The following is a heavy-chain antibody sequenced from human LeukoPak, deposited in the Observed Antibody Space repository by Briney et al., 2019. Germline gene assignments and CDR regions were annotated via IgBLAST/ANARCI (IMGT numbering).Heavy chain of an antibody. D-gene: IGHD5-18*01. CDR1: GFAFDDYG. Sequence: GGSLRLSCAASGFAFDDYGMSWVRQAPGKGLEWVSGINWNGGSTGYADSVKGRFTISRDNAKNSLYLQMNSLRAEDTALYYCARDRGVDTAMVNWFDPWGQGTLVTVSS. CDR3: ARDRGVDTAMVNWFDP. V-gene: IGHV3-20*04. CDR2: INWNGGST. J-gene: IGHJ5*02.